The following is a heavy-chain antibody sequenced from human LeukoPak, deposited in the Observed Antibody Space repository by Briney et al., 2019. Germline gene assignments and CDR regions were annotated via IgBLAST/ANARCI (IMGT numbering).Heavy chain of an antibody. CDR3: ARRSYDGSGYYYVDY. D-gene: IGHD3-22*01. CDR1: GGSISSSSYY. J-gene: IGHJ4*02. Sequence: SETLSLTCTVSGGSISSSSYYWGWIRQPPGKGLEWIGSIYYSGSTYYNPSLKSRVTISVDTSKNQFSLKLSSVTAADTAVYYCARRSYDGSGYYYVDYWGQGTLVTVSS. CDR2: IYYSGST. V-gene: IGHV4-39*01.